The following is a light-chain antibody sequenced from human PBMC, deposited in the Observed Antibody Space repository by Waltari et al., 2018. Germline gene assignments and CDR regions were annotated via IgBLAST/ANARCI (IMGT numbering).Light chain of an antibody. Sequence: DIVMTQSPDSLAVSLGERATINCKSSQSVLYSSNNNNYLAWYQQKPGQSPKLLIYWAATRESGVPDRFSGSGSGTDFTLTISSLQAEDVAIYYGLQYYRTPPGTFGQGTKVEIK. CDR2: WAA. CDR1: QSVLYSSNNNNY. V-gene: IGKV4-1*01. J-gene: IGKJ1*01. CDR3: LQYYRTPPGT.